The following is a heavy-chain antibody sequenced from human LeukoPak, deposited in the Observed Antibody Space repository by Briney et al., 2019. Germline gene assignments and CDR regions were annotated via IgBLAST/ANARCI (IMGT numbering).Heavy chain of an antibody. CDR1: GYTFTGYY. CDR2: INPNSGGT. J-gene: IGHJ4*02. V-gene: IGHV1-2*02. CDR3: ARALAPSATLSY. Sequence: ASVKVSCTASGYTFTGYYMHWVRQAPGQGLEWMGWINPNSGGTNYAQKFQGRVTMTRDTSISTAYMELSRLRSDDTAVYYCARALAPSATLSYWGQGTLVTVSS.